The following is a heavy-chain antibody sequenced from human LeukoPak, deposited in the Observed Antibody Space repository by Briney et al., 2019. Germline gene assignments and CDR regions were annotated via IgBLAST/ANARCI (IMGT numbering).Heavy chain of an antibody. CDR1: GFTFSSYA. J-gene: IGHJ4*02. V-gene: IGHV3-23*01. CDR2: ISSSGSST. Sequence: QSGGSLRLSCAASGFTFSSYAMHWVRQAPGKGLEWVSAISSSGSSTYYADSVKGRFTISRDNSKNTLYLQMNSLRAEDTAVYYCAKGSSRSYDSSGYYYWGQGTLVTVSS. CDR3: AKGSSRSYDSSGYYY. D-gene: IGHD3-22*01.